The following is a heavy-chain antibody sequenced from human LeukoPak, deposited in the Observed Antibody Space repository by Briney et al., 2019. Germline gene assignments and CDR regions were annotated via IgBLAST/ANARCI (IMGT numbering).Heavy chain of an antibody. J-gene: IGHJ6*02. CDR2: MKPHSVNT. CDR1: GYTFTSYD. Sequence: ASLRGSCKASGYTFTSYDINWVRQTPGQGLEWMGGMKPHSVNTGYAQKFQGRDTMTRNTSIRPAHMARSSLKSEGTAGYDWARRMSPDRVVVPEARDYYYYYGIDVWGQGTTVTVSS. D-gene: IGHD2-2*01. V-gene: IGHV1-8*01. CDR3: ARRMSPDRVVVPEARDYYYYYGIDV.